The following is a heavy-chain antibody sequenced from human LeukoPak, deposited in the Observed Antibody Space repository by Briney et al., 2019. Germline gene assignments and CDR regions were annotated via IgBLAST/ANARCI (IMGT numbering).Heavy chain of an antibody. CDR2: IIPILGIA. V-gene: IGHV1-69*04. D-gene: IGHD5-18*01. CDR3: ARDGYSYGYGGYYYGMDV. J-gene: IGHJ6*02. Sequence: SVKVSCTASGGTFSSYAISWVRQAPGQGLEWMGRIIPILGIANYAQKFQGRVTITADKSTSTAYMELSSLRSEDTAVYYCARDGYSYGYGGYYYGMDVWGQGTTVTVSS. CDR1: GGTFSSYA.